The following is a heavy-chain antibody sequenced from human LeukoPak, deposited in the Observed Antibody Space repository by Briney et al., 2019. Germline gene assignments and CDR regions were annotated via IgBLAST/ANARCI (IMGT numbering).Heavy chain of an antibody. V-gene: IGHV4-61*01. CDR1: GGSVSSGSYY. Sequence: SETLSLTCTVSGGSVSSGSYYWSCIRQPPGKGLEWNGYIYYSGSTNYNPSLKSRVTISVDTSKNQFSLKLSSVTAADTAVYYCARMGMAARAYYFDYWGQGTLVTVCS. CDR3: ARMGMAARAYYFDY. CDR2: IYYSGST. D-gene: IGHD6-13*01. J-gene: IGHJ4*02.